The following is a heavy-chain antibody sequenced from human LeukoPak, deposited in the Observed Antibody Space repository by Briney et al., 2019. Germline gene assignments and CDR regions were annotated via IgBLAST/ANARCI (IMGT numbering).Heavy chain of an antibody. CDR2: IIPIFGTA. D-gene: IGHD1-1*01. J-gene: IGHJ3*02. V-gene: IGHV1-69*13. CDR3: ARPTTYRSRDFDI. CDR1: GGTFSSYC. Sequence: SGKVSCKAAGGTFSSYCIRWVRQAPGQWLGWVGWIIPIFGTANYAQKFQGRVTTPADESTSTAYMALSSLTSEDMAVHYCARPTTYRSRDFDIWGQGKTVTVSS.